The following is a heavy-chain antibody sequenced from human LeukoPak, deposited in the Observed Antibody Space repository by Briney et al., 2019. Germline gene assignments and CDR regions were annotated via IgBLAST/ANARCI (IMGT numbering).Heavy chain of an antibody. CDR1: GGSISSYY. V-gene: IGHV4-59*01. D-gene: IGHD4-17*01. CDR3: ARTSRTDYGDFDY. J-gene: IGHJ4*02. CDR2: IYYSGST. Sequence: KPSETLSLTCTVSGGSISSYYWSWIRQPPGKGLEWIGYIYYSGSTNYNPSLKSRVTISVDTSKNQFSLKLRSVTAADTAVYYCARTSRTDYGDFDYCGQGTLVTVSS.